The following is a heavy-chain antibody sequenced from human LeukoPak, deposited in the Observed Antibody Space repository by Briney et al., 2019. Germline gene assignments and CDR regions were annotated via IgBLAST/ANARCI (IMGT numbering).Heavy chain of an antibody. CDR3: VRLLGGYFAGNTFDI. D-gene: IGHD3-9*01. Sequence: PSETLSLTCTVSGGSVSSRPHFWAWIRQTPGKGLEWIGTIYYTGSANYNPSLKSRVTMSVDTSKDPFSLNLSSVTATDTAVYFCVRLLGGYFAGNTFDIWGQGTVVSVSS. V-gene: IGHV4-39*02. CDR2: IYYTGSA. CDR1: GGSVSSRPHF. J-gene: IGHJ3*02.